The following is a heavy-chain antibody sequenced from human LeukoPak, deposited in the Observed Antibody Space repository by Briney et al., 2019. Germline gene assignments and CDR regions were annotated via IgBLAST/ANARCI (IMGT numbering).Heavy chain of an antibody. V-gene: IGHV1-18*01. CDR1: GYTFTSYG. CDR2: ISAYNGNT. D-gene: IGHD2-15*01. CDR3: ARDYCSGGSCYAPHFDY. J-gene: IGHJ4*02. Sequence: ASVKVSCKASGYTFTSYGISWVRQAPGQGLEWMGWISAYNGNTNYAQKLQGRVTMTTDTSTSTAYMELRSLRSDDTAVYYCARDYCSGGSCYAPHFDYWGQGTLVTVSS.